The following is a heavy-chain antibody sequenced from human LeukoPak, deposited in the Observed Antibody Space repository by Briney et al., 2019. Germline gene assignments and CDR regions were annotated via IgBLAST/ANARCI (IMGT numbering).Heavy chain of an antibody. CDR2: LSYDGSDK. J-gene: IGHJ4*02. CDR3: AKRGPIYTSSPGNYFDY. V-gene: IGHV3-30*04. CDR1: GFTFGSYA. D-gene: IGHD6-6*01. Sequence: GGSLRLSCAASGFTFGSYAMHWARQAPGKGLEWVAVLSYDGSDKYYADSVKGRFTISRDNSKNTLYLQMNSLRAEDTAIYYCAKRGPIYTSSPGNYFDYWGQGTLVTVSS.